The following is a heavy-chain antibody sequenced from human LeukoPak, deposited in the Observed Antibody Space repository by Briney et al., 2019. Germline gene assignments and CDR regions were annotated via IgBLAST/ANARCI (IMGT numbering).Heavy chain of an antibody. CDR3: ARDGEGYSSGWYLGYYYYYYMDV. CDR1: GYTFTSYG. D-gene: IGHD6-19*01. CDR2: ISAYNGNT. J-gene: IGHJ6*03. V-gene: IGHV1-18*01. Sequence: ASVKVSCKASGYTFTSYGISWVRQAPGQGLEWMGWISAYNGNTNYAPKLQGRVTMTTDTSTSTAYMELRSLRSDDTAVYYCARDGEGYSSGWYLGYYYYYYMDVWGKGTTVTVSS.